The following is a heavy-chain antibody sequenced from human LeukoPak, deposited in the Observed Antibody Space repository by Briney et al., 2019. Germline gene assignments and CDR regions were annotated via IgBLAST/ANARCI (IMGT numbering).Heavy chain of an antibody. CDR2: IGTAGDT. D-gene: IGHD6-13*01. Sequence: GGSLRLSCEASGFSFSGYDMHWVRQATGKGLEWVSAIGTAGDTYYSDSVRGRFTISRENAKNSLDLQMHSLRAGDTAVYYCARSPSYSSSWYALDSWGQETLVTVSS. CDR1: GFSFSGYD. CDR3: ARSPSYSSSWYALDS. J-gene: IGHJ4*02. V-gene: IGHV3-13*01.